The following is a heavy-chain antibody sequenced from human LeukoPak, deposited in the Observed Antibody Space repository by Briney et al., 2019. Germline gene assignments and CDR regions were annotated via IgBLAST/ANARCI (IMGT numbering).Heavy chain of an antibody. CDR3: ARDISPHVVPAATDY. CDR1: GFTFNNAW. J-gene: IGHJ4*02. V-gene: IGHV3-11*04. CDR2: ISSSGSTI. Sequence: PGGSLRLSCAASGFTFNNAWMSWVRQAPGKGLEWVSYISSSGSTIYYADSVKGRFTISRDNAKNSLYLQMNSLRAEDTAVYYCARDISPHVVPAATDYWGQGTLVTVSS. D-gene: IGHD2-2*01.